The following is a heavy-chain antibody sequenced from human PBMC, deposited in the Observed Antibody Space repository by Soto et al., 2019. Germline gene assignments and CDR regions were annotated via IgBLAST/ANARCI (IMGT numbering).Heavy chain of an antibody. CDR3: ARDVPYSSSSSRFDY. CDR2: INAGNGNT. CDR1: GYTFTSYA. J-gene: IGHJ4*02. Sequence: ASVKVSCKASGYTFTSYAMHWVRQAPGQRLEWMGWINAGNGNTKYSQKFQGRVTITRDTSANTAYMELSSLRSEDTAVYYCARDVPYSSSSSRFDYWGQGTLVTVSS. D-gene: IGHD6-6*01. V-gene: IGHV1-3*01.